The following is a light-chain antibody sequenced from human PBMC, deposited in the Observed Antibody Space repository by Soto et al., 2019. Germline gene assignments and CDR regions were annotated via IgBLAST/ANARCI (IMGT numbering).Light chain of an antibody. CDR3: CSYAGYSRSL. J-gene: IGLJ3*02. CDR1: SSDVGSYNV. CDR2: EVN. Sequence: QSALTQPASVSGSPGQSITISCTGTSSDVGSYNVVSWYQQLPGEAPKLIIYEVNERPSGISNRFSGSKSGNTASLTISGLQDEDEADYYCCSYAGYSRSLFGGGTKLTVL. V-gene: IGLV2-23*02.